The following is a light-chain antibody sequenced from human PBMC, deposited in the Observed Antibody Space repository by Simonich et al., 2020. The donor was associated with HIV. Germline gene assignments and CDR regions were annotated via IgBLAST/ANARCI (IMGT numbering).Light chain of an antibody. V-gene: IGLV2-14*02. Sequence: QSALTQPRSVSGSPGQSVTISCTGTSSDVGSSNLVSWYQQHPGKAPKLMIYEGNKRPSGVSNRFSGSKSGNTASLTISGLQAEDEADYYCSSYTSSSTLVFGGGTKLTVL. J-gene: IGLJ2*01. CDR1: SSDVGSSNL. CDR2: EGN. CDR3: SSYTSSSTLV.